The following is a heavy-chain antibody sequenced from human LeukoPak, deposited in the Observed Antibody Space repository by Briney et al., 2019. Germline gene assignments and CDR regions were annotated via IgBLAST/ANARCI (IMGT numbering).Heavy chain of an antibody. J-gene: IGHJ5*02. D-gene: IGHD5-12*01. Sequence: GASLQISCKGSGSSFTSYWISWVRQLPGKGLEWMGRIDPSDSYTNYSPSFQGHVTISADKSISTAYLQWSSLKASDTAMYYCARLGVDSGNWFDPWGQGTLVTVSS. V-gene: IGHV5-10-1*01. CDR3: ARLGVDSGNWFDP. CDR2: IDPSDSYT. CDR1: GSSFTSYW.